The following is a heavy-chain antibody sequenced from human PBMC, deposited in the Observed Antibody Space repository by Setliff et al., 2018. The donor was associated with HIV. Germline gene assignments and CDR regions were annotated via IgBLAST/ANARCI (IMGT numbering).Heavy chain of an antibody. D-gene: IGHD3-9*01. V-gene: IGHV1-18*01. Sequence: ASVKVSCKASSYTFTFYGLNWVRQAPGQGLEWMGWISVYNGYTNYAQKLQDRVIMTTDTSTSTAYMELRSLRSDDTAVYYCARAYDTLTGYYDYWGQGTLVTVSS. CDR3: ARAYDTLTGYYDY. J-gene: IGHJ4*02. CDR1: SYTFTFYG. CDR2: ISVYNGYT.